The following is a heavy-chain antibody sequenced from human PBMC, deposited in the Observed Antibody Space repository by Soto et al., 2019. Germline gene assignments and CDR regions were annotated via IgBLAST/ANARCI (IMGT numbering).Heavy chain of an antibody. CDR2: IIHILGIA. CDR3: ARDYSGSYWNY. D-gene: IGHD1-26*01. V-gene: IGHV1-69*08. CDR1: GGTFSSYT. Sequence: QVQLVQSGAEVKKPGSSVKVSCKASGGTFSSYTISWFRQAPGQGLEWMGRIIHILGIANYAQKFQGRVTITADKSTSTAYMELSSLRSEDTDVYYCARDYSGSYWNYWGQGTLVTVSS. J-gene: IGHJ4*02.